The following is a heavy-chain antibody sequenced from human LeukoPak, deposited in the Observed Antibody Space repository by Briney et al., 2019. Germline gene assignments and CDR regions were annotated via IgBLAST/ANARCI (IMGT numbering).Heavy chain of an antibody. CDR3: ARGRSNNQSKYRNTYYFDY. Sequence: ASVKVSCKAPGGSFGRYAIHWVRQAPGQGLEWMGGIVPILGTANYAQKFQGRVTITADDSTGTAYMELTSLRSADTAVYYCARGRSNNQSKYRNTYYFDYWGQGTLVTVSS. CDR2: IVPILGTA. D-gene: IGHD2/OR15-2a*01. V-gene: IGHV1-69*13. J-gene: IGHJ4*02. CDR1: GGSFGRYA.